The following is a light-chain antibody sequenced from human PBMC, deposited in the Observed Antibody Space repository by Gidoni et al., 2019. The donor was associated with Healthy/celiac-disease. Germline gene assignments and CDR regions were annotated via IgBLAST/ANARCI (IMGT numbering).Light chain of an antibody. V-gene: IGKV1-33*01. CDR1: QDISNY. Sequence: DIQMTQSPSSLSASVGDRVTITCQASQDISNYLNWYQQKPGKAPKLLIYDASNLETGVPSRFSGSGSGTDFTFTISSLQPEDIATYYCKQYDNSFGQGTKVEIK. J-gene: IGKJ1*01. CDR3: KQYDNS. CDR2: DAS.